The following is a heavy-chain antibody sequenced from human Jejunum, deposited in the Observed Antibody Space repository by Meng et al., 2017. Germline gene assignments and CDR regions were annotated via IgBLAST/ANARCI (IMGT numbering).Heavy chain of an antibody. CDR2: INPNSGGT. J-gene: IGHJ5*01. CDR3: ARDGSVNGYVENWFDF. V-gene: IGHV1-2*02. CDR1: GYFFTTYH. Sequence: ASVKVSCKTSGYFFTTYHMHWLRQAPGQGLEWMGWINPNSGGTKYAQKFQGRVTMTRDTSISTAYMELSRLRSDDTAVYYCARDGSVNGYVENWFDFWGQGTLVTVSS. D-gene: IGHD5-12*01.